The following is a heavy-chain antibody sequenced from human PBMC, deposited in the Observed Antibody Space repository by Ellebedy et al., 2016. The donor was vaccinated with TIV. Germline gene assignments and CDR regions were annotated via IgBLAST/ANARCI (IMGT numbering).Heavy chain of an antibody. V-gene: IGHV3-30*18. D-gene: IGHD1-20*01. CDR3: AKDRYNWNDGPYFFYYGLDV. J-gene: IGHJ6*02. CDR1: GFTFRTYA. Sequence: GESLKISCAASGFTFRTYAMHWVRQAPGKGLEWVAVISYDGSIEYYADSVQGRFTISRDNSKNTLYLQVNSLRAEDTAVFYCAKDRYNWNDGPYFFYYGLDVWGQGTTVTVSS. CDR2: ISYDGSIE.